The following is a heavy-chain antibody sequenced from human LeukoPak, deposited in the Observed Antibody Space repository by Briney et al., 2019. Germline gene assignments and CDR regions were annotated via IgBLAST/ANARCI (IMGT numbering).Heavy chain of an antibody. D-gene: IGHD2-15*01. CDR3: AGEYCSGDNCRQGFDY. Sequence: ASVKVSCKASGYTFTGYYIHWVRQAPGQGLEWMGWLNPNSGDTNHAQIFQGRVTLTRDTSISTAYMELSSLRSDDSAVYYCAGEYCSGDNCRQGFDYWGQGTLVTVSS. J-gene: IGHJ4*02. CDR2: LNPNSGDT. V-gene: IGHV1-2*02. CDR1: GYTFTGYY.